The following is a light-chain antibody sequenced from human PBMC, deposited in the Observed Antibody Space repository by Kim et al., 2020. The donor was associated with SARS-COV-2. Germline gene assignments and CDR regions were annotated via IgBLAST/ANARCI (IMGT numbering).Light chain of an antibody. CDR1: SSNIWNNY. Sequence: KVPTPGSGSSSNIWNNYVSWYQQLPGTAPKPLIYDNNKRPSGIPDRFSGSKSGTSATLGITGLQTGDEADYYCGTWDSSLSAGVFGGGTQLTVL. V-gene: IGLV1-51*01. CDR3: GTWDSSLSAGV. CDR2: DNN. J-gene: IGLJ3*02.